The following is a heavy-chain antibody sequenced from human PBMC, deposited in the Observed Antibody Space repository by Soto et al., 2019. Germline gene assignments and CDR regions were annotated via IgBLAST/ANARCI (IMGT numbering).Heavy chain of an antibody. CDR2: ISPSGTDT. V-gene: IGHV3-11*06. J-gene: IGHJ6*01. Sequence: GGSLRLSCAASGFTFSDFYMSWIRQAPGKGLEWVSYISPSGTDTDYADSVRGRFTISRDNAKGSLFLQMSSLRAEDTAIYRCAKGHHHMDVRGQGTTVTVSS. CDR3: AKGHHHMDV. CDR1: GFTFSDFY.